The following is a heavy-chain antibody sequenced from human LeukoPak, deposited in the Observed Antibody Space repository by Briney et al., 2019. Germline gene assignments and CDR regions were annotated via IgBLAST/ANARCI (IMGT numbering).Heavy chain of an antibody. CDR2: VNKDGNQK. CDR3: VRNRGWYALDM. D-gene: IGHD6-19*01. J-gene: IGHJ3*02. CDR1: RFTYSDYW. V-gene: IGHV3-7*01. Sequence: WGSLRLSCAASRFTYSDYWMTWVRQAPGQGLEWVANVNKDGNQKQYADSVKGRFTISRDNAKNSMYLQLSRLGAEDSGVYYSVRNRGWYALDMWGQGTMVTVSS.